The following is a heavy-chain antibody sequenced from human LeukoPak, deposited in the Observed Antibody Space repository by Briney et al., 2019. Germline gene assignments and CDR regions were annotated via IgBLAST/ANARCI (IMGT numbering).Heavy chain of an antibody. J-gene: IGHJ2*01. CDR1: GFTFSSYG. CDR3: AKAIGGDYGYFDL. CDR2: IWYDGSNK. Sequence: RXXRLSCAASGFTFSSYGMHWVRQAPGKGLEWVAVIWYDGSNKYYADSVKGRFTISRDNSKNTLYLQMNSLRAEDTAVYYCAKAIGGDYGYFDLWGRGTLVTVSS. V-gene: IGHV3-33*06. D-gene: IGHD4-17*01.